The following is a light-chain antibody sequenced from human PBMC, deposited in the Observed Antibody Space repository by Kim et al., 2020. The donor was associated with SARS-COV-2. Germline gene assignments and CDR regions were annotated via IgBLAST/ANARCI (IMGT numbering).Light chain of an antibody. J-gene: IGKJ4*01. Sequence: EIVLTQSPATLSLSPGERATLSCRASQGVSDYLAWYQQKPGHAPRLLIYDASNRATGIPARFSGNGSGTDFTLTITSLEPEDFAVYYCQQRSIPLTFGGGTKVEIK. CDR3: QQRSIPLT. CDR2: DAS. V-gene: IGKV3-11*01. CDR1: QGVSDY.